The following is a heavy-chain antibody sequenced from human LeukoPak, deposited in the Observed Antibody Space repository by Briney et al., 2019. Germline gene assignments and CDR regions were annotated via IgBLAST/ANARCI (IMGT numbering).Heavy chain of an antibody. CDR1: GFTFSGYA. J-gene: IGHJ5*02. V-gene: IGHV3-48*01. Sequence: GGSLGLSCAASGFTFSGYAMNWVRQAPGKGLEWVAYISSGSGTIYYTDSVKGRFTISRDNAKNSVFLQMSSLSGGDTAIYYCARDQDFRYFDPWGQGTLVTVSS. CDR3: ARDQDFRYFDP. D-gene: IGHD2/OR15-2a*01. CDR2: ISSGSGTI.